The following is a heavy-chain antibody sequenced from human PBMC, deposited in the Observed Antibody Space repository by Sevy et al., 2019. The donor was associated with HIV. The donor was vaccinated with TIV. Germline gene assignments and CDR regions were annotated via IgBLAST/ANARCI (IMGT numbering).Heavy chain of an antibody. J-gene: IGHJ4*02. Sequence: GGSLRLSCAASGFTFSSYGMHWVRQAPGKGLEWVAVITNDGSNKYYADSVKGRLTITRDNSKNTLYLQMNSLRAEDTAVYYCAKDRIVGATRYYFDYWGQGPLVTVSS. D-gene: IGHD1-26*01. CDR1: GFTFSSYG. CDR2: ITNDGSNK. CDR3: AKDRIVGATRYYFDY. V-gene: IGHV3-30*18.